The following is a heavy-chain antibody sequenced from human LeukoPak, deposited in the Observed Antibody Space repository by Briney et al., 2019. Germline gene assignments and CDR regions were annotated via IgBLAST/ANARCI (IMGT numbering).Heavy chain of an antibody. Sequence: GGSPRLSCAASGFTFSSYGMHWVRQAPGKGLEWVAVISYDGSNKYYADSVKGRFTISRDNSKNTLYLQMNSLRAEDTAVYYCAKERLKSSSWYTWTYYYGMDVWGQGTTVTVSS. D-gene: IGHD6-13*01. J-gene: IGHJ6*02. V-gene: IGHV3-30*18. CDR1: GFTFSSYG. CDR2: ISYDGSNK. CDR3: AKERLKSSSWYTWTYYYGMDV.